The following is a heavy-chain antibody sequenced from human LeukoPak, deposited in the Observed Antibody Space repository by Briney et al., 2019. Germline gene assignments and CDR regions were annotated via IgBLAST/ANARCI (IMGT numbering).Heavy chain of an antibody. J-gene: IGHJ4*02. Sequence: SETLSLTCTVSGGSISSYFWSWIRQPPGKGLEWIGYIYYSGSTKFNPSLKSRVAISVDTSKNQFSLKLSSVTAADTAVYYCARGGGVTYYDSTGYLWYFDYWGQGTLVTVSS. V-gene: IGHV4-59*01. CDR2: IYYSGST. CDR1: GGSISSYF. D-gene: IGHD3-22*01. CDR3: ARGGGVTYYDSTGYLWYFDY.